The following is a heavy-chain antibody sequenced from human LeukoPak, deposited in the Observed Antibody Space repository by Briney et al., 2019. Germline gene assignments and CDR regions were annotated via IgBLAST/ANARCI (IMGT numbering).Heavy chain of an antibody. V-gene: IGHV4-59*12. CDR3: ARDRQQLVRGDYFDY. CDR2: VYHSGST. J-gene: IGHJ4*02. D-gene: IGHD6-13*01. CDR1: GGSISRYY. Sequence: SETLSLTCTVSGGSISRYYWSWIRQPPGKGLEWIGYVYHSGSTNYNPSLKSRVTISIDTSKNQFSLKLSSVTAADTAVYYCARDRQQLVRGDYFDYWGQGTLVTVSS.